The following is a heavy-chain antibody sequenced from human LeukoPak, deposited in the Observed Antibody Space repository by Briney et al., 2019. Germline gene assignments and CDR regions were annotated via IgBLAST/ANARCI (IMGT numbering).Heavy chain of an antibody. CDR1: GGTFSSYA. D-gene: IGHD3-10*01. J-gene: IGHJ3*02. V-gene: IGHV1-69*05. CDR3: ARDSGSGSYFRLGAFDI. Sequence: GASVKVSCTASGGTFSSYAISWVRQAPGQGLEWMGGIIPIFGTANYAQKFQGRVTITTDESTSTAYMELSSLRSEDTAVYYCARDSGSGSYFRLGAFDIWGQGTMVTVSS. CDR2: IIPIFGTA.